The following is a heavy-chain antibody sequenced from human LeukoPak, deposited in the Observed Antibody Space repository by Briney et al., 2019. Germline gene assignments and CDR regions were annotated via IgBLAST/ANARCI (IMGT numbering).Heavy chain of an antibody. D-gene: IGHD1-26*01. J-gene: IGHJ4*02. CDR1: GFSISNDYY. V-gene: IGHV4-38-2*02. CDR3: ARGKAYSGSYYGIFDG. CDR2: IYHSGTT. Sequence: SETLSLTCTVSGFSISNDYYWTWLRQPPRKELQWFGGIYHSGTTYYNPSLRGRVSISLYTSKTQFSLKLSCVTAADTAVYYCARGKAYSGSYYGIFDGWGQGTLVTVSS.